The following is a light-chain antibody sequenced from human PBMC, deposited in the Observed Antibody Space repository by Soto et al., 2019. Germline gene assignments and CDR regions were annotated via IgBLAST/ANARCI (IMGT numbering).Light chain of an antibody. J-gene: IGLJ1*01. CDR3: CSYAGSSTFYV. Sequence: QSALSQPATVSGSPGQAIAISFTGTSSDFFSYNLVSWYQQHPGKAPKLMIYEGSKRPSGVSNRFSGSKSGNTASLTISGFQAEDEADYYCCSYAGSSTFYVFGTGTKVTVL. V-gene: IGLV2-23*01. CDR1: SSDFFSYNL. CDR2: EGS.